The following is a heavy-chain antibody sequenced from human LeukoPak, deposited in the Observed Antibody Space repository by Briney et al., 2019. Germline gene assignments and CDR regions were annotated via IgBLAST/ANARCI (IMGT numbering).Heavy chain of an antibody. J-gene: IGHJ4*02. CDR2: IIPIFGTA. CDR3: AREVGTGSSSWYSYIDY. Sequence: SVKVSCKASGGTFGSYAISWVRQAPGQGLEWMGGIIPIFGTANYAQKFQGRVTITADESTSTAYMELSSLRSEDTAVYYCAREVGTGSSSWYSYIDYWGQGTLFTVSS. D-gene: IGHD6-13*01. V-gene: IGHV1-69*13. CDR1: GGTFGSYA.